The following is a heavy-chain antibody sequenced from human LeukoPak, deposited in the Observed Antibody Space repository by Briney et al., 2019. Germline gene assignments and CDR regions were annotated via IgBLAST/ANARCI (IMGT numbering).Heavy chain of an antibody. V-gene: IGHV3-21*01. CDR3: ARDATFYYDSSGYDHDPFDV. J-gene: IGHJ3*01. Sequence: GSLRLSCAASGFTFSSYSMNWVRQAPGKGLEWVSSISSSSSYIYYADSVKGRFSISRDNAENSVYLQMNSLRAEDTAIYYCARDATFYYDSSGYDHDPFDVWGQGTMVTVSS. D-gene: IGHD3-22*01. CDR2: ISSSSSYI. CDR1: GFTFSSYS.